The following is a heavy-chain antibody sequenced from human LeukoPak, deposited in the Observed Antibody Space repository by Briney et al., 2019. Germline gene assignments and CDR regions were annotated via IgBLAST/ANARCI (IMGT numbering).Heavy chain of an antibody. Sequence: PGGSLRLSCADSGFTFSSCEMNWVRQAPGKGLEWVSYISSRGSTIYYADSVKGRFTISRDNAKNSLYLQMNSLRAEDTAVDYCARLPTVTTMGYWGQGTLVTVSS. CDR1: GFTFSSCE. V-gene: IGHV3-48*03. CDR2: ISSRGSTI. CDR3: ARLPTVTTMGY. D-gene: IGHD4-17*01. J-gene: IGHJ4*02.